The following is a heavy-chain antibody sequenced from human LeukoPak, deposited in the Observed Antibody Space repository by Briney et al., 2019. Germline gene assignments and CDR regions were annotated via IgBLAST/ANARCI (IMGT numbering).Heavy chain of an antibody. J-gene: IGHJ4*02. Sequence: GGSLRLSCAASGFTFSSYGMHWVRQAPGKGLEWVAFIWYDGSNKYYADSVKGRFTISRDNSKNTLYLQMNSLRAEDTAVYYCASEYSYGYGLSDWGQGTLVTVSS. CDR3: ASEYSYGYGLSD. V-gene: IGHV3-30*02. D-gene: IGHD5-18*01. CDR1: GFTFSSYG. CDR2: IWYDGSNK.